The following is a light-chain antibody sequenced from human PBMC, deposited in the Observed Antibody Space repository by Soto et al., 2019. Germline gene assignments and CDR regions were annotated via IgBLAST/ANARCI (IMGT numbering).Light chain of an antibody. J-gene: IGKJ5*01. CDR3: QHRSSAPLT. Sequence: VLTQSPATLSLSPGKRATLSCRASQGISTYLAWYQHRPGQVPRLLIYATSTWDTGIPARFSGSGSGTDFTLTINSLQPEDVAAYYCQHRSSAPLTFGEGTRVEIK. V-gene: IGKV3-11*01. CDR1: QGISTY. CDR2: ATS.